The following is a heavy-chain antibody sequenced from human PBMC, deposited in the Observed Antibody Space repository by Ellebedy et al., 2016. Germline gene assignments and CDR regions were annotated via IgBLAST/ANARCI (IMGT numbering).Heavy chain of an antibody. J-gene: IGHJ4*02. D-gene: IGHD1-26*01. CDR2: ISYDGSNK. Sequence: GESLKISCAASGFTFSSYAMHWVRQAPGKGLEWVAVISYDGSNKYYADSVKGRFTISRDNSKNTLYLQMNSLRAEDTAVYYCARGPPKWDVPLDLDWWGQGTLVIVSS. CDR1: GFTFSSYA. CDR3: ARGPPKWDVPLDLDW. V-gene: IGHV3-30-3*01.